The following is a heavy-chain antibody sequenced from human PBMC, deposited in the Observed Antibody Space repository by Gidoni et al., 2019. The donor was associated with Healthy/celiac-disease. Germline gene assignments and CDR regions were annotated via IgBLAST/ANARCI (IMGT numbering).Heavy chain of an antibody. Sequence: QVQLVQSGAEVKKPGSSVKVACKASGGTFSSYAISWVRQAPGQGLEWMGGIIPIFGTATYAQKFQGRVTITADKSTSTAYMELSSLRSEDTAVYYCARASDYGDYKFDYWGQGTLVTVSS. V-gene: IGHV1-69*06. J-gene: IGHJ4*02. CDR2: IIPIFGTA. D-gene: IGHD4-17*01. CDR1: GGTFSSYA. CDR3: ARASDYGDYKFDY.